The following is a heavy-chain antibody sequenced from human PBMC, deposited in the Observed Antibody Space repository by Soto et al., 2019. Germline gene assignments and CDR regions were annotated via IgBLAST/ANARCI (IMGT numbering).Heavy chain of an antibody. CDR3: AKGVDDFWSGYYNY. D-gene: IGHD3-3*01. CDR1: GGTFSSYA. V-gene: IGHV1-69*06. Sequence: SVKVSCKASGGTFSSYAISWVRQAPGQGLEWMGGIIPIFGTANYAQKFQGRVTITADKSTSTAYMELSSLRSEDTAVYYCAKGVDDFWSGYYNYWGQGTLVTVSS. J-gene: IGHJ4*02. CDR2: IIPIFGTA.